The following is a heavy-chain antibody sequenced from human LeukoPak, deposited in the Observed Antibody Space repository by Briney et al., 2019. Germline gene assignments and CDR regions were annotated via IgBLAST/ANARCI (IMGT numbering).Heavy chain of an antibody. CDR3: ARDIVVVTAILDY. CDR2: IKQDGSEK. D-gene: IGHD2-21*02. Sequence: GGSLRLSCAASGFTFSSYWMSWVRQTPGKGLEWVANIKQDGSEKYYVDSVKGRFTVSRDNAKNSLYLQMNSLRAEDTAVYYCARDIVVVTAILDYWGQGTLVTVSS. J-gene: IGHJ4*02. CDR1: GFTFSSYW. V-gene: IGHV3-7*01.